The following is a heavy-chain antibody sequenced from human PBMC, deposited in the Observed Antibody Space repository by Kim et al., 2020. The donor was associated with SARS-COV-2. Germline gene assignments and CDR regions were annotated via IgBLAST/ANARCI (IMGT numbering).Heavy chain of an antibody. J-gene: IGHJ5*02. D-gene: IGHD3-10*01. Sequence: TARFTIARDTSTNTLYLQMNSLRAEDTAVYYCAKGGSGSYYASNWFDPWGQGTLVTVSS. CDR3: AKGGSGSYYASNWFDP. V-gene: IGHV3-23*01.